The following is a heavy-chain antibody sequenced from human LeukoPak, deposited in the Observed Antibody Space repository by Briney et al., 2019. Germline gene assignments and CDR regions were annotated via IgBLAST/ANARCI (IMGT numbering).Heavy chain of an antibody. Sequence: PGGSLRLSCAASGFTFSSYTMNWVRQPPGKGLEWVSNIGTSSTTIYYADSVKGRFTISRDNAKNSLYLQMNSLRAEDTAVYYCARGRDYWGQGTLVTVSS. J-gene: IGHJ4*02. V-gene: IGHV3-48*04. CDR2: IGTSSTTI. CDR3: ARGRDY. CDR1: GFTFSSYT.